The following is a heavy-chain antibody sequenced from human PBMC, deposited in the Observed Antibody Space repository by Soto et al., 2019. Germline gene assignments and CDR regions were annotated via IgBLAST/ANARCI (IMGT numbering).Heavy chain of an antibody. Sequence: GGSLRLSCAASGFTFSSYSMNWVRQAPGKGLEWVSSISSSSSYIYYADSVKGRFTISRDNAKNSLYLQMNSLRAEDTAVYYCARDNLLAALASPDAFDIWGQGTMVTVSS. D-gene: IGHD6-19*01. V-gene: IGHV3-21*01. CDR3: ARDNLLAALASPDAFDI. CDR2: ISSSSSYI. CDR1: GFTFSSYS. J-gene: IGHJ3*02.